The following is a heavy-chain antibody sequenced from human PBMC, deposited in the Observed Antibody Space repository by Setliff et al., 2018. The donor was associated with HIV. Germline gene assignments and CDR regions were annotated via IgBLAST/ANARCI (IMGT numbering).Heavy chain of an antibody. Sequence: RGSLRLSCAASGFTFSSYAMHWVRQAPGKGLEYVSSISSNGGNTYYASSLKGRFTISRDNSKNTLYLQVGSLRAEDMAVYYCARDASISSPYDAFDIWGQGTMVTVSS. CDR2: ISSNGGNT. V-gene: IGHV3-64*01. D-gene: IGHD6-6*01. CDR1: GFTFSSYA. J-gene: IGHJ3*02. CDR3: ARDASISSPYDAFDI.